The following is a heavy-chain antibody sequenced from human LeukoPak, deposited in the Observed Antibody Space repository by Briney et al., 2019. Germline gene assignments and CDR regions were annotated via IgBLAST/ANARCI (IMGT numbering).Heavy chain of an antibody. CDR1: GYTFTSYG. CDR3: ARGGDYGDYKPPPDY. Sequence: GVSVKVSCKASGYTFTSYGISWVRQAPGQGLEWMGWISAYNGNTNYAQKLQGRVTMTTDTSTSTAYMELRSLRSDDTAVYYCARGGDYGDYKPPPDYWGQGTLVTVSS. D-gene: IGHD4-17*01. V-gene: IGHV1-18*01. J-gene: IGHJ4*02. CDR2: ISAYNGNT.